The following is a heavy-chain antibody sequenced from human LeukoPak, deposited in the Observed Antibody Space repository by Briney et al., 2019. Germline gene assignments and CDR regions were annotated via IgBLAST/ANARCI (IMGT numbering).Heavy chain of an antibody. CDR1: GYTFTSNY. J-gene: IGHJ6*03. CDR3: ARAALLMGSGVYYYYYMDV. D-gene: IGHD3-10*01. V-gene: IGHV1-46*01. Sequence: GASVKVSCKAFGYTFTSNYMHWVRQAPGQGPEWMGVISPSGGSTTYAQKFQGRVTLTRDTSISTAYMELSSLRSEDTAVYYCARAALLMGSGVYYYYYMDVWGKGTTVTISS. CDR2: ISPSGGST.